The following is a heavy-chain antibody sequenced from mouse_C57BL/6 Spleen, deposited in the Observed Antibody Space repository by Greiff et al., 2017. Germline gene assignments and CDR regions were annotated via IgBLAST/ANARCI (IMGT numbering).Heavy chain of an antibody. J-gene: IGHJ1*03. CDR2: IWSGGST. CDR3: ARNHYSNYYWYFDV. Sequence: QVQLQQSGPGLVQPSQSLSITCTVSGFSLTSYGVHWVRQSPGKGLEWLGVIWSGGSTDYNAALILRLSISKDNSKSQVFFKMNSLQTDDTAIYYCARNHYSNYYWYFDVWGTGTTVTVSS. V-gene: IGHV2-2*01. D-gene: IGHD2-5*01. CDR1: GFSLTSYG.